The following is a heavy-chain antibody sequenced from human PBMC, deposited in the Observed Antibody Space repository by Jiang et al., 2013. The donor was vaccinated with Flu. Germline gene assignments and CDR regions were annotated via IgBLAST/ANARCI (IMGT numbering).Heavy chain of an antibody. CDR2: IYYSGST. D-gene: IGHD3-3*01. Sequence: SGPGLVKPSQTLSLTCTVSGGSISSGGYYWSWIRQHPRKGLEWIGYIYYSGSTYYNPSLKSRVTISVDTSKNQFSLKLSSVTAADTAVYYCARGLRFLEWYPAFDYWGQGTLVTVSS. V-gene: IGHV4-31*03. J-gene: IGHJ4*02. CDR3: ARGLRFLEWYPAFDY. CDR1: GGSISSGGYY.